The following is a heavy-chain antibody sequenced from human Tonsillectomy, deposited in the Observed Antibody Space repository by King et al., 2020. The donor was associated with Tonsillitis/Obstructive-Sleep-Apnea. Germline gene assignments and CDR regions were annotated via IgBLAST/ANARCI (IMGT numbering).Heavy chain of an antibody. CDR1: GGTFSSYA. CDR3: ASDLERVAARPWAYYYYYMDV. CDR2: IIPIFGTA. Sequence: QLVQSGAEVKKPGSSVKVSCKASGGTFSSYAISWVRQAPGQGLEWMGGIIPIFGTASYAQKFQGRVTITADESTSTAYMELSSLRSEDTAVYYCASDLERVAARPWAYYYYYMDVWGKGTTVTVSS. D-gene: IGHD6-6*01. J-gene: IGHJ6*03. V-gene: IGHV1-69*12.